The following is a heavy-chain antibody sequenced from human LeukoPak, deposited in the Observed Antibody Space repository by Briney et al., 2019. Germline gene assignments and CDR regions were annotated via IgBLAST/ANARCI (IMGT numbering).Heavy chain of an antibody. CDR3: AREGVTMIDY. CDR2: INHSGST. V-gene: IGHV4-34*01. CDR1: GGSFSGYY. D-gene: IGHD4-11*01. Sequence: SETLSLTCAVYGGSFSGYYWSWIRQPPGKGLEWIGEINHSGSTNYNPSLKSRVTISVDTSKNQFSLKLRSVTAADTAVYYCAREGVTMIDYWGQGTLVTVSS. J-gene: IGHJ4*02.